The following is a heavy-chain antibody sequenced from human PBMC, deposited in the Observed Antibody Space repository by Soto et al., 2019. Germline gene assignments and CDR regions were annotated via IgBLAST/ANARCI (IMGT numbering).Heavy chain of an antibody. D-gene: IGHD3-10*01. Sequence: QVQLVESGGGVVQPGRSLRLSCAASGFTFSSYGMHWVRQAPGKGLEWVAVISYDGSNKYYADSVKGRFTISRDNSKNTLYLQMNSLRAEDTAVHYCAKEPYGSGSYYVYYYYGMDVWGQGTTVTVSS. CDR3: AKEPYGSGSYYVYYYYGMDV. J-gene: IGHJ6*02. CDR2: ISYDGSNK. V-gene: IGHV3-30*18. CDR1: GFTFSSYG.